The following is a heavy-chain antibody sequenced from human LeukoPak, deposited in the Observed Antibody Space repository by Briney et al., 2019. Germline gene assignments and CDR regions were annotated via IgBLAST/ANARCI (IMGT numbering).Heavy chain of an antibody. CDR3: ARDALGYDSSGYYKVGDY. Sequence: GASVKVSCKASGGTFSSYAISWVRQAPGQGLEWMGRIIPILGIANYAQKFQGRVTITADKSTSTAYMELRSLRSDDTAVYYCARDALGYDSSGYYKVGDYWGQGTLVTVSS. CDR1: GGTFSSYA. V-gene: IGHV1-69*04. CDR2: IIPILGIA. J-gene: IGHJ4*02. D-gene: IGHD3-22*01.